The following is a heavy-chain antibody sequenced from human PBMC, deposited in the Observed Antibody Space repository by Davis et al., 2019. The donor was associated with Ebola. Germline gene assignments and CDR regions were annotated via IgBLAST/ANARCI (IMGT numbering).Heavy chain of an antibody. CDR3: ARGGYYDSSGYSHAAFDL. J-gene: IGHJ3*01. CDR2: ISSGSYYI. CDR1: GFTFSDYY. D-gene: IGHD3-22*01. V-gene: IGHV3-11*06. Sequence: GESLKISCAASGFTFSDYYMTWIRQAPGKGLEWVSSISSGSYYIYYADSLKGRFTISRDNAKNSLYLQMNSLRVEDTAVYHCARGGYYDSSGYSHAAFDLWGQGTMVTVSS.